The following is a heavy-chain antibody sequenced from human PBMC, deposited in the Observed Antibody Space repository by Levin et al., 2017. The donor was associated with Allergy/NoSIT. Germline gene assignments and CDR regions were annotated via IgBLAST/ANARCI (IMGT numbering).Heavy chain of an antibody. Sequence: SETLSLTCAVSGGSISSGGYSWSWIRQPPGKGLEWIGYIYHSGSTYYNPSLKSRVTISVDRSKNQFSLKLSSVTAADTAVYYCASFHVGRHYYGSGSTVWRDYWGQGTLVTVSS. J-gene: IGHJ4*02. D-gene: IGHD3-10*01. V-gene: IGHV4-30-2*01. CDR3: ASFHVGRHYYGSGSTVWRDY. CDR2: IYHSGST. CDR1: GGSISSGGYS.